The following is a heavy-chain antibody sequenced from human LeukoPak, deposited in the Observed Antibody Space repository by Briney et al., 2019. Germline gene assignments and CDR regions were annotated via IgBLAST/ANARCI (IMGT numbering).Heavy chain of an antibody. CDR1: GYTFTSYG. Sequence: ASVKVSCKASGYTFTSYGISWVRQAPGQGLEWMGWISAYNGSTNYAQKLQGRVTMTTDTSTSTAYMELRSLRSDDTAVYYCARGAYNWNYSPSGYWGQGTLVTVSS. CDR2: ISAYNGST. J-gene: IGHJ4*02. V-gene: IGHV1-18*01. D-gene: IGHD1-7*01. CDR3: ARGAYNWNYSPSGY.